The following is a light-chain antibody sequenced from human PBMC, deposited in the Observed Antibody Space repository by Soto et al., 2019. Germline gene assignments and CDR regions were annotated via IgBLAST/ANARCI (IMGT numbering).Light chain of an antibody. Sequence: EIVMTQSPATLSVSPGERATLSCRASQSVNSNLAWYQQKPGQAPRLLIYGAATRATGIPARFSGRGSGTEFTLTISSLQSEYFAVYYCQEYNNWLLTFGQGTRLEIK. CDR1: QSVNSN. CDR3: QEYNNWLLT. CDR2: GAA. V-gene: IGKV3-15*01. J-gene: IGKJ5*01.